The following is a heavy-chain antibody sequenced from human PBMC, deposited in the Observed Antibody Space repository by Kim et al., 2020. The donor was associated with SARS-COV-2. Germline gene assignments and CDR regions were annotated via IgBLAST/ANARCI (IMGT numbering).Heavy chain of an antibody. J-gene: IGHJ4*02. Sequence: SETLSLTCTVSGGSISSGGYYWSWIRQHPGKGLEWIGYIYYSGSTYYNPSLKSRVTISVDTSKNQFSLKLSSVTAADTAVYYCAREAIFGVVQAFDYWGQGTLVTVSS. D-gene: IGHD3-3*01. CDR2: IYYSGST. CDR3: AREAIFGVVQAFDY. CDR1: GGSISSGGYY. V-gene: IGHV4-31*03.